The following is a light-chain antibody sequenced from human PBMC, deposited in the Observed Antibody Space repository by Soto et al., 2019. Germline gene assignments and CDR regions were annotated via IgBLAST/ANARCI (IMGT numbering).Light chain of an antibody. CDR2: EDD. CDR1: SGDVGNYNL. CDR3: CLYLGGTSV. J-gene: IGLJ7*01. Sequence: QSALTQPASVSGSPGQSITISCSGVSGDVGNYNLVSWYQQYPGKAPALLIYEDDKRPSGVSNRFSGSKSDSTASLTISGRQAEDEADYYCCLYLGGTSVFGGGTQRTVL. V-gene: IGLV2-23*01.